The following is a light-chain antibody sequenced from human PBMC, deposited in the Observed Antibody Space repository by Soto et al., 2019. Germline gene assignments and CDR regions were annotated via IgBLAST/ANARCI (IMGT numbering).Light chain of an antibody. V-gene: IGKV1-9*01. Sequence: DIQLTQSPSFLSASVGDRVTITCRASQGISSHLAWYQQKPGKAPKLLIYAASTLQIGVPSRFSGSGSGTEFTLTISSLQPEAFDTYYCQQLNSYPRTFGQGTKVEIK. CDR3: QQLNSYPRT. CDR2: AAS. J-gene: IGKJ1*01. CDR1: QGISSH.